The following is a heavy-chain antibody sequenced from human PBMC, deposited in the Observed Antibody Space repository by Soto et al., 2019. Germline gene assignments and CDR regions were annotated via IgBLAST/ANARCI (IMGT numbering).Heavy chain of an antibody. CDR1: GGSISSGGYY. J-gene: IGHJ6*02. Sequence: SETLSLTCTVSGGSISSGGYYWSWIRQHPGKGLEWIGYIYYSGSTYYNPSPKSRVTISVDTSKNQFSLKLSSVTAADTAVYYCARDSSSRDYYYYGMDVWGQGTTVTVSS. D-gene: IGHD6-6*01. CDR2: IYYSGST. CDR3: ARDSSSRDYYYYGMDV. V-gene: IGHV4-31*03.